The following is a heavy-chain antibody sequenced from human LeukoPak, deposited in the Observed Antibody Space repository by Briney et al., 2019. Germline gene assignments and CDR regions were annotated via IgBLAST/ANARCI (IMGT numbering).Heavy chain of an antibody. CDR2: ISSSGSTI. CDR1: GFTFSTYE. V-gene: IGHV3-48*03. CDR3: ARASGRGLYYFDY. Sequence: GGSLRLSCAASGFTFSTYEMNWVRQAPGKGLEWVSYISSSGSTIYYADSVKGRFTISRDDSKNTLYLQMGSLRPEDMAVYYCARASGRGLYYFDYWGQGTLVTVSS. D-gene: IGHD2-15*01. J-gene: IGHJ4*02.